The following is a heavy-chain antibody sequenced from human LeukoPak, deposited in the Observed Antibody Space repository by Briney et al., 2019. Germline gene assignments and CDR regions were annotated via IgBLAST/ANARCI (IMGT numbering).Heavy chain of an antibody. CDR1: GYTLTSYD. CDR2: MNPNSGNT. D-gene: IGHD3-9*01. Sequence: ASVKVSCKASGYTLTSYDINWVRQATGQGLEWMGWMNPNSGNTGYAQKFQGRVTMTRNTSISIAYMELSGLRSDDTAVYYCARATGKDILTGRKLDNWGQGTLVTVSS. J-gene: IGHJ4*02. V-gene: IGHV1-8*01. CDR3: ARATGKDILTGRKLDN.